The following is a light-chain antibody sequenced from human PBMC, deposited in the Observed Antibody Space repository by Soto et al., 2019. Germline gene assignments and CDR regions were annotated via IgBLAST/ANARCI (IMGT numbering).Light chain of an antibody. J-gene: IGLJ1*01. CDR3: CSYAGSSTYV. Sequence: QSALTQPASVSGSPGQSITISCTGTSSDVGNYNLVSWYQQHPGKAPKLMIYEGSKRPSGVSNRFSGSKSGSTASLTISGLQAEDEADYYCCSYAGSSTYVFGTGPKVTVL. CDR1: SSDVGNYNL. CDR2: EGS. V-gene: IGLV2-23*01.